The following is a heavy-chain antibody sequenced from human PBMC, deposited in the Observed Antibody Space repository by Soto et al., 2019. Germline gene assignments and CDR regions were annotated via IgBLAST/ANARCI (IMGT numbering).Heavy chain of an antibody. V-gene: IGHV1-58*01. J-gene: IGHJ4*02. CDR1: GFTFTSSA. Sequence: QMQLVQSGPEVKKPGTSVKVSCKASGFTFTSSAVQWVRQARGQRLEWIGWIVVGSGNTNYAQKFQERVTITRDMSTSTAYMELSSLRSEDTAVYYCAAEYCSGGSCYSRLDYWGQGTLVTVSS. CDR2: IVVGSGNT. CDR3: AAEYCSGGSCYSRLDY. D-gene: IGHD2-15*01.